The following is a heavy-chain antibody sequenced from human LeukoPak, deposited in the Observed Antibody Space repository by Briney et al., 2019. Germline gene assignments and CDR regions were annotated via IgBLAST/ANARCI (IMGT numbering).Heavy chain of an antibody. CDR1: GGSISSGSYY. D-gene: IGHD3-22*01. J-gene: IGHJ6*03. V-gene: IGHV4-61*02. CDR2: IYTTGST. CDR3: ARSMYYYDSSGPTHYYYYYMDV. Sequence: SETLSLTCTVSGGSISSGSYYWSWIRRPAGKGLDWIGRIYTTGSTNYNPSLKSRVTISVDTSKNQFSLKLSSVTAADTAMYYCARSMYYYDSSGPTHYYYYYMDVWGKGITVTISS.